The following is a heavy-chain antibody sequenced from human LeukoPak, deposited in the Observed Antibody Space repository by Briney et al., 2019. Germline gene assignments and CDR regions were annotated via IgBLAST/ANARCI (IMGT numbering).Heavy chain of an antibody. CDR3: AKSRNFGSLLFDY. J-gene: IGHJ4*02. V-gene: IGHV3-21*04. CDR2: IDTNSFYI. D-gene: IGHD3-3*01. Sequence: GGSLRLSCEASEFTLTGHSMNWVRQAPGKGLEWVASIDTNSFYIYHADSVMGRFTISRDNSKNTLYLQMNSLRAEDTAVYYCAKSRNFGSLLFDYWGQGTLVTVSS. CDR1: EFTLTGHS.